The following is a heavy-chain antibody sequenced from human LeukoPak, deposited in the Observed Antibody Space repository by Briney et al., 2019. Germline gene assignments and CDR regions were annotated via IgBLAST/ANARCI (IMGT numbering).Heavy chain of an antibody. V-gene: IGHV4-61*01. Sequence: SETLSLTCTVSGGSVSSGSYYWSWIRQPPGKGLGWIGYIYYSGSTNYNPSLKSRVTISVDTSKNQFSLRLSSVTAADTAVYYCARGPTSITIIQSWFDPWGQGTLVTVSS. CDR3: ARGPTSITIIQSWFDP. J-gene: IGHJ5*02. CDR2: IYYSGST. D-gene: IGHD3-3*01. CDR1: GGSVSSGSYY.